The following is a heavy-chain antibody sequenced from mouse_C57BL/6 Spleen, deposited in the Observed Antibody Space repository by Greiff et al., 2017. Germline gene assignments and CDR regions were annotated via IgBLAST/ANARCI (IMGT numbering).Heavy chain of an antibody. J-gene: IGHJ3*01. CDR1: GFTFSDYG. D-gene: IGHD1-1*01. CDR3: ARPLYYGSSYDWFAC. Sequence: DVKLQESGGGLVKPGGSLKLSCAASGFTFSDYGMHWVRQAPEKGLEWVAYISSGSSTIYYADTVKGRFTISRDNAKNTLFLQMTSLRSEDTAMYYCARPLYYGSSYDWFACWGQGTLVTVSA. V-gene: IGHV5-17*01. CDR2: ISSGSSTI.